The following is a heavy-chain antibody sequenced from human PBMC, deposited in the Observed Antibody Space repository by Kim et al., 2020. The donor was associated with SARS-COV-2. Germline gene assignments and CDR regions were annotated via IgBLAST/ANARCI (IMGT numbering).Heavy chain of an antibody. J-gene: IGHJ4*02. CDR3: ARSPGGYYDFWSGSYYFDY. D-gene: IGHD3-3*01. V-gene: IGHV4-59*01. Sequence: SRVTISVDTSKNQFSLKLSSVTAADTAVYYCARSPGGYYDFWSGSYYFDYWGQGTLVTVSS.